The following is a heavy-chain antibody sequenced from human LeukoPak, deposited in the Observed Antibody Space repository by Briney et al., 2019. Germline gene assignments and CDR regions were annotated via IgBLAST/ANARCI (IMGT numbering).Heavy chain of an antibody. CDR3: ARHVDTMIVVVITQFDY. CDR2: INHSGST. CDR1: GGSFSGYY. J-gene: IGHJ4*02. V-gene: IGHV4-34*01. Sequence: SETLSLTCAVYGGSFSGYYWSWIRQPPGRGLEWIGEINHSGSTCYNPSLNSRVTISVDTSKNQFSLKLSSVTAADTAVYYCARHVDTMIVVVITQFDYWGQGTLVTVSS. D-gene: IGHD3-22*01.